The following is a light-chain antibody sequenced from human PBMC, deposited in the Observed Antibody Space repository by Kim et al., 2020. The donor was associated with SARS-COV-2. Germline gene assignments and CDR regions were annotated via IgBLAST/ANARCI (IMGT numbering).Light chain of an antibody. CDR2: DEA. CDR1: QSVRSY. J-gene: IGKJ4*01. CDR3: QQRSNRLT. Sequence: WSRGERAHLAGRASQSVRSYLAWYQQKPGQAPRLLIYDEANRANGIPARFSGSGSGTDFTLTISSLEPEDFAVYYCQQRSNRLTFGGGTKVDIK. V-gene: IGKV3-11*01.